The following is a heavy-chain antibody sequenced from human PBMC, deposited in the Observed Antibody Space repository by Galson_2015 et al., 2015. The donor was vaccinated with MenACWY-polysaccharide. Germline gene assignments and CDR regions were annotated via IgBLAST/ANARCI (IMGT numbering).Heavy chain of an antibody. J-gene: IGHJ6*02. CDR2: ISHNGGRT. CDR3: AKDLVRTQEMQYSYYGMDV. CDR1: GFIFNTYA. Sequence: SLRLSCAASGFIFNTYAISWVRQAPGKGLEWVSAISHNGGRTYYADSVKGRFTISRDNPKNTVYLQLNSLRAEDTALYYCAKDLVRTQEMQYSYYGMDVWGQGTTVTVSS. V-gene: IGHV3-23*01. D-gene: IGHD2/OR15-2a*01.